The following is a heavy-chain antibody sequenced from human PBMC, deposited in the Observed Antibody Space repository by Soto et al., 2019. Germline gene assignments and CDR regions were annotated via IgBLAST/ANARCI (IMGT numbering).Heavy chain of an antibody. J-gene: IGHJ6*02. CDR2: ISSSGGST. V-gene: IGHV3-23*01. CDR3: AKRDAYNASYYYYGLDV. Sequence: EAQLLESGGGLVQPGGSLRLSCAASGVTFSSYAMSWVRQVPGKGLEWVSSISSSGGSTYYADSVKGRFTTSRDNSKNTLYFQMNSLRAEDTAMYYCAKRDAYNASYYYYGLDVWGQGTTVTVSS. D-gene: IGHD1-20*01. CDR1: GVTFSSYA.